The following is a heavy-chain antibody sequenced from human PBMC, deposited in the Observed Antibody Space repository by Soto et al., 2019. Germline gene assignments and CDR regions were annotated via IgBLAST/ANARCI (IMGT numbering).Heavy chain of an antibody. J-gene: IGHJ4*02. D-gene: IGHD6-25*01. Sequence: PSETLSLTCTVSGGSFSNYYWSWIRQPPGKGLEWIGYNYYSGSTNYNPSLKSRVTISVDTSKNQFSLKLTSVTAADTAVYFCARALRQAILDYWGQGPLVTVSS. CDR2: NYYSGST. V-gene: IGHV4-59*01. CDR3: ARALRQAILDY. CDR1: GGSFSNYY.